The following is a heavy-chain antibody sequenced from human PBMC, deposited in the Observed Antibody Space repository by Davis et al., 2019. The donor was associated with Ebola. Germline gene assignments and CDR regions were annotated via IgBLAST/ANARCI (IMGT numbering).Heavy chain of an antibody. CDR1: GFTFRNYY. D-gene: IGHD3-10*01. CDR2: ISDTISVT. Sequence: GESLKISCAASGFTFRNYYMSWVRQAPGKGLEWVSHISDTISVTRYADSVKGRFTISRDNIKNLVFLQMNSLRAEDTAVYYCVRDYYASGSYGWFDPWGQGTLVTVSS. CDR3: VRDYYASGSYGWFDP. J-gene: IGHJ5*02. V-gene: IGHV3-11*06.